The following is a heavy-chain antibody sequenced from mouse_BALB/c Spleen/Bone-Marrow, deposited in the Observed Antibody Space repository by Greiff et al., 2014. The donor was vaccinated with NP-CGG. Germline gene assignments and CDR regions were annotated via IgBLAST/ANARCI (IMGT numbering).Heavy chain of an antibody. CDR3: ALYYRYDYFDY. CDR2: INPSTTYS. V-gene: IGHV1-7*01. D-gene: IGHD2-14*01. J-gene: IGHJ2*01. Sequence: QVHVKQSGAELAKPGASVKMSCKASGYTFTSYWMLWVKQRPGQGLEWIGYINPSTTYSAYNQKFKDKATLTADKSSSTAYMQLSSLTSEDSAVYYCALYYRYDYFDYWGQGTTLTVSS. CDR1: GYTFTSYW.